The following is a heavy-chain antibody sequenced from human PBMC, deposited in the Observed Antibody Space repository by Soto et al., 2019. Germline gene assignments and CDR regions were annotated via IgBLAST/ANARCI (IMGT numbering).Heavy chain of an antibody. CDR2: ISGYNGQT. V-gene: IGHV1-18*04. CDR1: AYTFTTYG. D-gene: IGHD3-10*01. CDR3: ARDNRKELWVEGLNAMDV. J-gene: IGHJ6*02. Sequence: ASVKVSCKASAYTFTTYGISWVRQAPGQGLEWMGWISGYNGQTNYPQKFRGRVTLTTDTSTSTAYMELRSLRSDDTAMYYCARDNRKELWVEGLNAMDVWGQGTTVTVSS.